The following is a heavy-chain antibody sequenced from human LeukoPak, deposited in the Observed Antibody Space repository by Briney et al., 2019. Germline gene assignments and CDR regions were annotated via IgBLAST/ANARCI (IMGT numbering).Heavy chain of an antibody. D-gene: IGHD6-13*01. V-gene: IGHV3-23*01. CDR1: GFTFSSYA. CDR3: AKDLSSGWYPHVSAFDI. J-gene: IGHJ3*02. Sequence: GGSLRLSCAASGFTFSSYAMSWVRQAPGKGLEWVSAISGSGGSTYYADSVKGRFTISRDNSKNTLYLQMNSLRAEDTAVYYCAKDLSSGWYPHVSAFDIWGQGTMVTVSS. CDR2: ISGSGGST.